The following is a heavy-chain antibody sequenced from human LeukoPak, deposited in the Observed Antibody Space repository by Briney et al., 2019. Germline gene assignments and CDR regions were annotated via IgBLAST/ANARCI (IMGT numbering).Heavy chain of an antibody. CDR3: AREHYYDSSGYSRAFDI. D-gene: IGHD3-22*01. J-gene: IGHJ3*02. Sequence: SVKVSCKASGGTFISYAISWVRQAPGQGLEWMGRIIPIFGTANYAQKFQGRVTITTDESTSTAYMELSSLRSEDTAVYYCAREHYYDSSGYSRAFDIWGQGTMVTVSS. CDR1: GGTFISYA. CDR2: IIPIFGTA. V-gene: IGHV1-69*05.